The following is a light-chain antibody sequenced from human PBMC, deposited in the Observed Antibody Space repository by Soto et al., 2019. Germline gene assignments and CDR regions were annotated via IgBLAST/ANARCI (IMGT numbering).Light chain of an antibody. CDR2: GAS. CDR1: QSVRSSY. CDR3: QEYGTSRT. J-gene: IGKJ1*01. V-gene: IGKV3-20*01. Sequence: EIVLTQSPGTLSLSPGERATLSCRASQSVRSSYLAWYQQKPGQAPRLIIHGASSRATGIPDRFSGSGSGTDFTLTISRLEPEDLAVYYCQEYGTSRTFGQGTKVEIK.